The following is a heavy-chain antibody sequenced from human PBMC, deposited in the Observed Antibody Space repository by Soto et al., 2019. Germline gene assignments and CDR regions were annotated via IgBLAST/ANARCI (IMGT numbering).Heavy chain of an antibody. CDR1: GFTFSSYA. CDR2: ISGSGGST. Sequence: PGGSLRLSCAASGFTFSSYAMSWVRQAPGKGLEWVSAISGSGGSTYYADSVKGRFTISRDNSKNTLYLQMNSLRAEDTAVYYCAKDSPRYSSSWFEFDYWGQGTLVTVSS. D-gene: IGHD6-13*01. V-gene: IGHV3-23*01. J-gene: IGHJ4*02. CDR3: AKDSPRYSSSWFEFDY.